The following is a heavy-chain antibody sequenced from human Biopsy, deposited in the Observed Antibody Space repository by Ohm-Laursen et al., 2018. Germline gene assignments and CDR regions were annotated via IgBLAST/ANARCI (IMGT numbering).Heavy chain of an antibody. J-gene: IGHJ6*02. Sequence: SAKVSCKASGYTFINYGFSWVRQAPGQGLEWMGWINPYNGDTNYAQKLQGRATMTTDTPTSTSYMELRSLRSDDPAVYYCARDYQPTIITIHYYYYGMDVWGQGTTVTVSS. CDR2: INPYNGDT. D-gene: IGHD2-2*01. CDR1: GYTFINYG. CDR3: ARDYQPTIITIHYYYYGMDV. V-gene: IGHV1-18*01.